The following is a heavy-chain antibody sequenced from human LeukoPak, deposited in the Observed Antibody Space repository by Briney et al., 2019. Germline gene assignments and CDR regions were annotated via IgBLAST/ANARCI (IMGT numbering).Heavy chain of an antibody. J-gene: IGHJ4*02. CDR2: INPNSGGT. CDR1: GYTFTGYY. V-gene: IGHV1-2*06. Sequence: ASVKVSCKAAGYTFTGYYMFWVRQAPGQGLEWMGRINPNSGGTNYAQKFQGRVTMTRDTSISTAYMELSRLRSDDTAVYYCARDPLDCSGGSCSDYWGQGTLVTVSS. D-gene: IGHD2-15*01. CDR3: ARDPLDCSGGSCSDY.